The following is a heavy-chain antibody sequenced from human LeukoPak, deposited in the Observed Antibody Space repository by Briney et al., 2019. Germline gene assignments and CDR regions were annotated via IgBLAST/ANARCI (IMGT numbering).Heavy chain of an antibody. V-gene: IGHV4-38-2*02. Sequence: SETLSPTCTVSGYTISSGYYWGWIRQPPGKGLEWIESMYHSGSTYYNPSLKSRVTMSVDTSKNQFSLKLSSVTAADTAVYYCARGPGQQLGNFDYWGQGTLVTVSS. D-gene: IGHD6-13*01. CDR1: GYTISSGYY. CDR2: MYHSGST. CDR3: ARGPGQQLGNFDY. J-gene: IGHJ4*02.